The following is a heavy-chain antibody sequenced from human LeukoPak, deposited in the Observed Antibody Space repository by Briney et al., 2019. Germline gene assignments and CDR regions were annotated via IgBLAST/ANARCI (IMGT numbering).Heavy chain of an antibody. Sequence: PGRSLRLSCAASGFTFSNYAMSWVRQVPGKGLEWVSTISGSGGSTYYADSVKGRFTISRDNAKNSLYLQMNSLRAEDTAVYYCARDHYSGSSHGGLFDAFDIWGQGTMVTVSS. D-gene: IGHD1-26*01. J-gene: IGHJ3*02. CDR3: ARDHYSGSSHGGLFDAFDI. V-gene: IGHV3-23*01. CDR2: ISGSGGST. CDR1: GFTFSNYA.